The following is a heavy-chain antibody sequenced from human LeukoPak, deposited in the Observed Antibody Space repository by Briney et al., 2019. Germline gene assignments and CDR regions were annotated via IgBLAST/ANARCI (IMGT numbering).Heavy chain of an antibody. V-gene: IGHV3-23*01. J-gene: IGHJ4*02. CDR3: AKGSRRSGTSYFDH. D-gene: IGHD1-26*01. Sequence: VGSLRLSCAASRFTFSTYAMTWVRQAPGKGLEWVSSISAGGGSPYYADSVKGQFPISKNNSRNTFYLNMTLRRAEAPAVIYCAKGSRRSGTSYFDHGGEGTLVTVSS. CDR2: ISAGGGSP. CDR1: RFTFSTYA.